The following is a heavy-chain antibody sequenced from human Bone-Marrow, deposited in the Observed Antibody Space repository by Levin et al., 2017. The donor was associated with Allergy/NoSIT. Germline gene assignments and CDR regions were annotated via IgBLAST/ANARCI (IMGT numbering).Heavy chain of an antibody. CDR1: GFSLSTYGLG. J-gene: IGHJ4*02. D-gene: IGHD1-14*01. CDR3: AHSSLLAPRTDCGH. V-gene: IGHV2-5*01. Sequence: SGPTLVKPTQTLTLTCTFSGFSLSTYGLGVGWIRQPPGKALEWLALIYWNDHTRYRPSLKSRRIITKDPSKNQVTLTVTNMDPGDTGTYYCAHSSLLAPRTDCGHWGQGIMVTVSS. CDR2: IYWNDHT.